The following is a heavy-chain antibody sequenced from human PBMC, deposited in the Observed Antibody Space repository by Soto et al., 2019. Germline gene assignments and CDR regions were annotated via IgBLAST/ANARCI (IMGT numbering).Heavy chain of an antibody. CDR2: IYHSGST. CDR1: GGSISSGGYS. Sequence: QLQLKESGSGLVKPSQTLSLTCAVSGGSISSGGYSWSWIRQPPGKGLEWIGYIYHSGSTYYNPSIQRRVTISVDRSKNQVSLKLGSVTASDTAVYYCARVTRGYCTNGVCFYFDYWGQGTLVTVSS. V-gene: IGHV4-30-2*01. J-gene: IGHJ4*02. CDR3: ARVTRGYCTNGVCFYFDY. D-gene: IGHD2-8*01.